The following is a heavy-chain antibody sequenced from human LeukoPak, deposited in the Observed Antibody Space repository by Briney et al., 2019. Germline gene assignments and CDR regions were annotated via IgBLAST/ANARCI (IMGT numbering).Heavy chain of an antibody. CDR2: IRYDGSNK. CDR1: GFTFSSYG. CDR3: AKLGGYYDSSGYFDY. Sequence: GGSLRLSCAASGFTFSSYGMHWVRQAPGKGLEWVAFIRYDGSNKYYADSVKGRFTISRDNSKNTLYLQMNSLGAEDTAVYYCAKLGGYYDSSGYFDYWGQGTLVTVSS. D-gene: IGHD3-22*01. J-gene: IGHJ4*02. V-gene: IGHV3-30*02.